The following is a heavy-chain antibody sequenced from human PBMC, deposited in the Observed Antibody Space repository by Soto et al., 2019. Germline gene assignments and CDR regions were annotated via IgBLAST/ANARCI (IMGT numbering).Heavy chain of an antibody. Sequence: QVQLVQSGAEVKKPGASVKVSCKTSGYSFSEFRMHWVRQAPGQGLEWMGWGNPINGNTNYAQDFQGRVTMTRDASTKTVYMELSSLTSDDTSTVFCARENWHFDYWGQGTLITVSS. CDR1: GYSFSEFR. CDR2: GNPINGNT. CDR3: ARENWHFDY. V-gene: IGHV1-2*02. J-gene: IGHJ4*02.